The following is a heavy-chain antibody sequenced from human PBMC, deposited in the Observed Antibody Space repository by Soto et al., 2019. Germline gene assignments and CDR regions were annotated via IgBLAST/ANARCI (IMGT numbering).Heavy chain of an antibody. V-gene: IGHV3-23*01. D-gene: IGHD2-2*01. CDR1: GVTFSSYA. Sequence: GGSLRLACAASGVTFSSYAMSWVRQAPGKGLEWVSAISGSGGSTYYADSVKGRFTISRDNSKNTLYLQMNSLRAEDTAVYYCEKVGVRGSRNSPPEFLAFGGQGPSVPGSS. CDR2: ISGSGGST. CDR3: EKVGVRGSRNSPPEFLAF. J-gene: IGHJ4*02.